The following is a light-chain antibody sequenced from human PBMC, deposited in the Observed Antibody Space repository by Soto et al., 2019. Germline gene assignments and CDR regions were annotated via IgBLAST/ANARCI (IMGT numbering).Light chain of an antibody. Sequence: QAVVTQPPSVSGAPGQRVTISCTGSSSNIGAGYDVHWYQQLPGTAPKLLICGNNNRPSGVPDRFSGSKSGTSASLAITGLQAEDEADYYCQSYDSSLSVVVFGGGTKLTVL. CDR2: GNN. V-gene: IGLV1-40*01. CDR1: SSNIGAGYD. CDR3: QSYDSSLSVVV. J-gene: IGLJ2*01.